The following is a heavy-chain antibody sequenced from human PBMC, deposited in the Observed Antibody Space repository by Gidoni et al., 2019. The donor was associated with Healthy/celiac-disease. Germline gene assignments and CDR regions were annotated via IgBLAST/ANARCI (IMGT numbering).Heavy chain of an antibody. CDR3: AKSGARYCSGGSCYEDYFDY. J-gene: IGHJ4*02. Sequence: QVQLVESGGGVVQPGRSLRLSCAASVFTFSSYGMHWVRQAPGKGLEWVAVISYDGSNKYYADSVKGRFTISRDNSKNTLYLQMHSLSAEDTAVYYCAKSGARYCSGGSCYEDYFDYWGQGTLVTVSS. CDR1: VFTFSSYG. CDR2: ISYDGSNK. V-gene: IGHV3-30*18. D-gene: IGHD2-15*01.